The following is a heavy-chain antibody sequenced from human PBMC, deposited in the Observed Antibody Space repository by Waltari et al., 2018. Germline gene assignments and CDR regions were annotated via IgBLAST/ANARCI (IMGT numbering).Heavy chain of an antibody. CDR2: INHSGST. Sequence: QVQLQQWGAGLLKPSETLSLTCAVYGGSFGGYSWSWIRQPPGKGLEWIGEINHSGSTNYNPSLKSRVTISVDTSKNQFSLKLSSVTAADTAVYYCAGAVAAGRIDYWGQGTLVTVSS. V-gene: IGHV4-34*01. CDR3: AGAVAAGRIDY. CDR1: GGSFGGYS. J-gene: IGHJ4*02. D-gene: IGHD6-19*01.